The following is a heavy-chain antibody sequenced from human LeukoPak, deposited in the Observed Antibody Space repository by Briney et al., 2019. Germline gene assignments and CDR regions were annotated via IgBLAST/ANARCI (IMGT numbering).Heavy chain of an antibody. CDR1: GYTFTGYH. V-gene: IGHV1-2*02. D-gene: IGHD4-17*01. CDR3: AKSTTVTTWVVDY. CDR2: INPNSGGT. Sequence: ASVKVSCKASGYTFTGYHMHWVRQAPGQGLEWMGWINPNSGGTNYAQKFQGRVTMTRDTSISTAYMELSRLRSDDTAVYYCAKSTTVTTWVVDYWGQGTLVTVSS. J-gene: IGHJ4*02.